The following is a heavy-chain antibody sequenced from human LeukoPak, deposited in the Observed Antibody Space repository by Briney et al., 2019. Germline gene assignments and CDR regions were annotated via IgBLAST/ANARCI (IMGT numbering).Heavy chain of an antibody. V-gene: IGHV4-34*01. CDR2: INHSGST. CDR1: GGSSSGYY. D-gene: IGHD4-17*01. CDR3: ARERDDTVTTIDY. Sequence: SETLSLTCAVYGGSSSGYYWSWIRQPPGKGLEWIGEINHSGSTNYNPSLKSRVAISVDTSKNQFSLKLSSVTAADTAVYYCARERDDTVTTIDYWGQGTLVTVSS. J-gene: IGHJ4*02.